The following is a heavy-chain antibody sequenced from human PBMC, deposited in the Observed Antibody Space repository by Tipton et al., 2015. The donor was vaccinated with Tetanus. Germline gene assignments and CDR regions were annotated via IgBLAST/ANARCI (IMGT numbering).Heavy chain of an antibody. J-gene: IGHJ6*02. CDR1: GGSISSSSYY. CDR2: INYSGST. D-gene: IGHD3-10*01. V-gene: IGHV4-39*02. CDR3: ARERYRVGSGSYYTHRYYYYGMVV. Sequence: TLSLTCTVSGGSISSSSYYWGWIRQPPGKGLEWIGSINYSGSTYYNPSLKSRVTISVDTSKNQFSLKLSSVTAADTAVYYCARERYRVGSGSYYTHRYYYYGMVVWGQGTTVTVSS.